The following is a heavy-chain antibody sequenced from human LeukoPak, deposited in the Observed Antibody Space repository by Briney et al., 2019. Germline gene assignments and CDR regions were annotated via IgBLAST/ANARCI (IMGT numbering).Heavy chain of an antibody. D-gene: IGHD4-17*01. V-gene: IGHV3-33*06. CDR3: AKDNDAYGDSYFDS. Sequence: GGSLRLSCAASGFSFMNYGFHWVRQAPGKGLEWVAVIWHDGSHSYYSDPVKGRFTISRDNAKNMVSLHLDSLRVEDTAIYYCAKDNDAYGDSYFDSWGQGTLVAVSS. J-gene: IGHJ4*02. CDR1: GFSFMNYG. CDR2: IWHDGSHS.